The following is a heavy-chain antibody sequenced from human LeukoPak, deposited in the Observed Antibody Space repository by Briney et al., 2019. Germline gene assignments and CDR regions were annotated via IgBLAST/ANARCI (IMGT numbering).Heavy chain of an antibody. CDR2: IWSGGSKK. CDR3: ARDIGTWPNSFFDY. D-gene: IGHD4-23*01. Sequence: PGGSLRLSCAASGFIFSNYGFHWVRQAPAKGLEWVALIWSGGSKKYYTDSVKGRFTISREDSKNTLILQMNSLRAEDMAVYYCARDIGTWPNSFFDYWGQGNLVTVSS. CDR1: GFIFSNYG. J-gene: IGHJ4*02. V-gene: IGHV3-33*01.